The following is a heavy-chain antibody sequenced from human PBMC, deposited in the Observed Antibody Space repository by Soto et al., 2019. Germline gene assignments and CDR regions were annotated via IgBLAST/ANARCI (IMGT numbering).Heavy chain of an antibody. V-gene: IGHV2-5*02. Sequence: QITLKESGPTLVKPTQTLTLTCTFSGFSLSTSRVGVGWSRQPPGKALEWLAVIYWDDAKTYRPSLKSRLTITKDTSKNQVALTMTHMDPVDPATYYCAHAYGGRSLYWGQGTLVTVSS. CDR2: IYWDDAK. CDR1: GFSLSTSRVG. D-gene: IGHD1-26*01. CDR3: AHAYGGRSLY. J-gene: IGHJ4*02.